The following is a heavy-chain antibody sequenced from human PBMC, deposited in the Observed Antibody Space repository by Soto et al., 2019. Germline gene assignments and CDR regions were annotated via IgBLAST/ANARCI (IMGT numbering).Heavy chain of an antibody. CDR2: IYYSGST. J-gene: IGHJ3*02. Sequence: SETLSLTCTVSGGSISSSSYYWGWIRQPPGKGLEWIGSIYYSGSTYYNPSLKSRVTISVDTSKNQFSLKLSSVTAADTAVYYCARHLGSILELAQWAFDIWGQGTMVTVSS. CDR3: ARHLGSILELAQWAFDI. D-gene: IGHD1-7*01. CDR1: GGSISSSSYY. V-gene: IGHV4-39*01.